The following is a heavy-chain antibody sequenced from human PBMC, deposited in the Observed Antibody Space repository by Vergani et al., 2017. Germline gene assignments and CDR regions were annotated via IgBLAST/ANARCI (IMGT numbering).Heavy chain of an antibody. J-gene: IGHJ3*02. CDR3: AGVLAGFAGAFDI. CDR1: GFTFSSYW. V-gene: IGHV3-7*01. CDR2: IKQDGSEK. D-gene: IGHD3-10*01. Sequence: EVQLVESGGGLVQPGGSLRLSCAASGFTFSSYWMSWVRQAPGKGLEWVANIKQDGSEKYYVDSVKGRYTISRDNANNSLYLQMNSLRAEDTAVYYCAGVLAGFAGAFDIWGQGTMVTVSS.